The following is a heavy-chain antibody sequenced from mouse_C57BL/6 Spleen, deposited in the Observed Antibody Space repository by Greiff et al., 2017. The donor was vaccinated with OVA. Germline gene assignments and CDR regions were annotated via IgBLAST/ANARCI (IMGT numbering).Heavy chain of an antibody. CDR1: GYTFTDYY. Sequence: EVKLQQSGPELVKPGASVKISCKASGYTFTDYYMNWVNQRPCTSLEWIGEINPNNGGTSYYQKFKGKATLTVDKSSSTAYMELRSPTSEDSAVYYCASRYYRNYVGYWGQGTTLTVSS. D-gene: IGHD2-14*01. J-gene: IGHJ2*01. CDR3: ASRYYRNYVGY. V-gene: IGHV1-26*01. CDR2: INPNNGGT.